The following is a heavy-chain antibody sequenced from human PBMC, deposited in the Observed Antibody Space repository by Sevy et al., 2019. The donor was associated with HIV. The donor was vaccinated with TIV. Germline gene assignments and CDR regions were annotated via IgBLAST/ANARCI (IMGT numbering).Heavy chain of an antibody. CDR1: GFSFSYYG. V-gene: IGHV3-30*18. Sequence: GGSLRLSCIGSGFSFSYYGIHWVRQAPGKGLDWVALISHDGINEYYADSVKGRFTISRDNSKNTVYLEMNSLRTEDTAIYVCANAYSGSYSHCYLYALDVWGQGTTVTVSS. D-gene: IGHD1-26*01. CDR2: ISHDGINE. CDR3: ANAYSGSYSHCYLYALDV. J-gene: IGHJ6*02.